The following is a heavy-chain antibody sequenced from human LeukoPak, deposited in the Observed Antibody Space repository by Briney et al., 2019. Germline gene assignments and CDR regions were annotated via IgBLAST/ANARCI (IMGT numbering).Heavy chain of an antibody. CDR2: INRDGSEK. J-gene: IGHJ4*02. V-gene: IGHV3-7*01. D-gene: IGHD6-13*01. Sequence: GGSLRLSXAASGFSFTSYWMSWVRQAPGQGLEWVANINRDGSEKYYVDSVKGRFTISRDNGKNSLYLQMNSLRAEDTAVYFCARDGSNPYFDYWGQGSLVTVSS. CDR3: ARDGSNPYFDY. CDR1: GFSFTSYW.